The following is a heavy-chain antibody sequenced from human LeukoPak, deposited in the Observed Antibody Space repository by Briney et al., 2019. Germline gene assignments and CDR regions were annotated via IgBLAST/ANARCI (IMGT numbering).Heavy chain of an antibody. Sequence: GRSLRLSCAASGLTFSSYGMHWVRQAPGKGLEWVAVIPYDGTIRNYADSVKGRFTISRDNSKNTLYLQMNSLTAEDTALYYCAKGGCSSTTCYLANPWGQGTLVTVSS. D-gene: IGHD2-2*01. CDR2: IPYDGTIR. V-gene: IGHV3-30*18. CDR1: GLTFSSYG. CDR3: AKGGCSSTTCYLANP. J-gene: IGHJ5*02.